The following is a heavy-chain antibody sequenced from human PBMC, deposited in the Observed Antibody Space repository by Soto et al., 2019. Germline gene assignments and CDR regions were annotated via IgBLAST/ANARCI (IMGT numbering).Heavy chain of an antibody. CDR3: ARESYGDYGFDY. Sequence: GGSLRLSCAASGFTFSSYGMHWVRQAPGKGLEWVAVIWYDGSNKYYADSVKGRFTISRDNSKNTLYLQMNSLRAEDTAVYYCARESYGDYGFDYWGQGTLVTVSS. V-gene: IGHV3-33*01. CDR1: GFTFSSYG. CDR2: IWYDGSNK. J-gene: IGHJ4*02. D-gene: IGHD4-17*01.